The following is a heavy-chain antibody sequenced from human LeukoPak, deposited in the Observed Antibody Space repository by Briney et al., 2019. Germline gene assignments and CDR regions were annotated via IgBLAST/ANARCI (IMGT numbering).Heavy chain of an antibody. Sequence: SGTLSLTCAVSGGPISSNNWWSWVRQPPGKGLEWIGDIYHSGSTKYNPSLKSRVTISVDKSKNQFSLKLRSVTAADTAVYYCARDAGGSIAAALSAFDIWGQGTMVTVSS. CDR2: IYHSGST. D-gene: IGHD6-13*01. V-gene: IGHV4-4*02. J-gene: IGHJ3*02. CDR1: GGPISSNNW. CDR3: ARDAGGSIAAALSAFDI.